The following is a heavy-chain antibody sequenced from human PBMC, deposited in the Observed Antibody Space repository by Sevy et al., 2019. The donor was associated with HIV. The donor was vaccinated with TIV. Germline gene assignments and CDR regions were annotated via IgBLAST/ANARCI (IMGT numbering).Heavy chain of an antibody. Sequence: GGSLRLSCAASGFTFNNYFMGWVRKAPGKGLEWIANIYQDGSQKNYVDSVKGRFTITRDNARNLVSLQMNSLRVDDTAVYYCARELWPGDYWGQGTLVTVSS. J-gene: IGHJ4*02. CDR2: IYQDGSQK. CDR1: GFTFNNYF. V-gene: IGHV3-7*01. D-gene: IGHD2-21*01. CDR3: ARELWPGDY.